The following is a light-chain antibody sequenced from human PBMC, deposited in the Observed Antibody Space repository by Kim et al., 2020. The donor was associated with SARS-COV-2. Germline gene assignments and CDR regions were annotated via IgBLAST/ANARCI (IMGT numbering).Light chain of an antibody. Sequence: PGARATLACRASQSVSSSYLAWYQQKPGQAPRLLIYGASSRATGIPERFICSGSGTDFSLTISSLEPEDFAVYYCQQYGSSPQLTFGGGNKVDIQ. V-gene: IGKV3-20*01. CDR1: QSVSSSY. CDR2: GAS. J-gene: IGKJ4*01. CDR3: QQYGSSPQLT.